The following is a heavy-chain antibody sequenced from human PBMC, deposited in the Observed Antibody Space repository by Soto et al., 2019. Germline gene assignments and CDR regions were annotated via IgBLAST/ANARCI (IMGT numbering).Heavy chain of an antibody. V-gene: IGHV1-3*05. CDR1: GYTFTSYA. CDR2: INAGNGNT. Sequence: QVQLVQSGAEEKKPGASVKVSCKASGYTFTSYAMHWVRQAPGQRLEWMGWINAGNGNTKYSQKFQGRVTITSDTSASTAHMELISLRSEDTAVYYCARGIAPYYFDYWGQGTLVTVSS. CDR3: ARGIAPYYFDY. D-gene: IGHD6-13*01. J-gene: IGHJ4*02.